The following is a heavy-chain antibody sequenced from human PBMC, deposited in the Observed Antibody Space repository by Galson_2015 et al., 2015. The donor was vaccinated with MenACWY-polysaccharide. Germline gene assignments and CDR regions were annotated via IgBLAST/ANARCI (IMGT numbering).Heavy chain of an antibody. Sequence: SLRLSCAVSGFTFSSFVMTWVRQAPGKGLEWVSVISGSGDATYYADSVKGRFTISRDNSKNTLYLQMNSLRAEDTAVYYCATTRGNLEHSGHGTLVTVSS. CDR2: ISGSGDAT. CDR1: GFTFSSFV. CDR3: ATTRGNLEH. J-gene: IGHJ4*01. V-gene: IGHV3-23*01. D-gene: IGHD3-10*01.